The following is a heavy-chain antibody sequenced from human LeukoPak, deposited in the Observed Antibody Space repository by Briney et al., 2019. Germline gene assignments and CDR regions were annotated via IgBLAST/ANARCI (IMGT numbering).Heavy chain of an antibody. J-gene: IGHJ4*02. CDR3: ARDLYYYDSSGTGNY. Sequence: QTGGSLRLSCAASGFTVSSNYMSWVRQAPGKGLEWVSVIYSGGSTYYADSVKGRFTISRDNSKNSLYLQMNSLRAEDTAVYYCARDLYYYDSSGTGNYWGQGTLVTVSS. D-gene: IGHD3-22*01. V-gene: IGHV3-66*01. CDR1: GFTVSSNY. CDR2: IYSGGST.